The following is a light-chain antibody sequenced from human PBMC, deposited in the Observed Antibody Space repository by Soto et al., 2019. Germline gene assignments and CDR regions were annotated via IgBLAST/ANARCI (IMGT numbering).Light chain of an antibody. CDR3: QQYNNWPPSST. CDR1: QSVSSY. Sequence: SPVPLSFPPGARATLSCRASQSVSSYLAWYQQKPGQAPRLLIYDASNRATGIPARFSGSGSGTEFTLTLSSLQSEDFAVYYCQQYNNWPPSSTFGQGTKVDIK. CDR2: DAS. J-gene: IGKJ1*01. V-gene: IGKV3-15*01.